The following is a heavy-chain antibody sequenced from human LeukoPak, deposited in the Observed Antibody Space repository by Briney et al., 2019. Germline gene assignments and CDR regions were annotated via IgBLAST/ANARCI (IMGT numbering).Heavy chain of an antibody. CDR2: IYYSGST. Sequence: SETMSLTCTVSGGSFSSYYWSWIRQPPGKGLEWIGYIYYSGSTNYNPSLKSRVTISVDTSKNQFSLKLSSVTAADTAVYYCARTIVGLYYFDYWGQGTRVTVSS. J-gene: IGHJ4*02. CDR3: ARTIVGLYYFDY. CDR1: GGSFSSYY. V-gene: IGHV4-59*01. D-gene: IGHD1-26*01.